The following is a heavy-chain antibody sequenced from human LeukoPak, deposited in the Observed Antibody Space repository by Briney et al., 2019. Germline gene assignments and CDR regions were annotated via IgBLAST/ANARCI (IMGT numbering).Heavy chain of an antibody. CDR2: INPGGSST. J-gene: IGHJ4*02. Sequence: GGSLRLSCAASGFTFSNYWLHWVLQVPGKGLVWVSRINPGGSSTTYADSVKGRFTISRDNAKNTLYLQMNSLRAEDTAVYYCARSNQADDYWGQGTLVTVSS. V-gene: IGHV3-74*01. CDR1: GFTFSNYW. D-gene: IGHD4-11*01. CDR3: ARSNQADDY.